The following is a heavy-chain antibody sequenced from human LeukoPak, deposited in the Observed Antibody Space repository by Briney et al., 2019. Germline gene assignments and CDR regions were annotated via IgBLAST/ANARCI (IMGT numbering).Heavy chain of an antibody. J-gene: IGHJ4*02. CDR3: ARVVVPAAMRYFDWLSLYYFDY. Sequence: SETLSLTCTVSGGSISSYYWSWIRQPPGKGLEWIGYIYYSGSTNYNPSLKSRVTISVDTSKNQSSLKLSSVTAADTAVYYCARVVVPAAMRYFDWLSLYYFDYWGQGTLVTVSS. V-gene: IGHV4-59*01. D-gene: IGHD2-2*01. CDR2: IYYSGST. CDR1: GGSISSYY.